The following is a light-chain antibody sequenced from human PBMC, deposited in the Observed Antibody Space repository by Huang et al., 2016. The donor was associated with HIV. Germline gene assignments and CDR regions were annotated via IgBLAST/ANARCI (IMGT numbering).Light chain of an antibody. CDR2: DAS. J-gene: IGKJ1*01. Sequence: EVVMTQSPATLSVSPGERASLSCRASQNIINGLALYQQRPGQAPRLLIFDASTRATGIPARFSGSGSGTDFTLTISSLQSEDFAVYYCQQYNHWPPTTFGQGTTVDMK. V-gene: IGKV3-15*01. CDR3: QQYNHWPPTT. CDR1: QNIING.